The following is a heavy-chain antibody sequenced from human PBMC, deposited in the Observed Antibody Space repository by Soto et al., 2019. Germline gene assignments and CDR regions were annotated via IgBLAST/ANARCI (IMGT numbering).Heavy chain of an antibody. V-gene: IGHV3-53*04. CDR3: ARDLMDGAFDI. CDR1: GFTVSSNY. CDR2: IYSGGST. J-gene: IGHJ3*02. D-gene: IGHD2-8*01. Sequence: EVQLVESGGGLVQPGGSLRLSCAASGFTVSSNYMSWVRQAPGKGLEWVSVIYSGGSTYYADSVKGRVTSSRHNSKNTLDLQMNSLRAEDTAVYYCARDLMDGAFDIWGKGTMVTVSS.